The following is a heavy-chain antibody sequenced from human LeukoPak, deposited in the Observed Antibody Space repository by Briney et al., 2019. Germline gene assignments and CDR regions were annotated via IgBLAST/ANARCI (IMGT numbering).Heavy chain of an antibody. J-gene: IGHJ4*02. CDR3: ARDPGYYDSSGYCDY. V-gene: IGHV3-23*01. CDR1: GFTFSSYA. CDR2: ISISGGST. Sequence: GGSLRLSCAASGFTFSSYAMSWVRQAPGKGLEWVSAISISGGSTYYADSVKGRFTISRDNSKNTLYLQMNSLRAEDTAVYYCARDPGYYDSSGYCDYWGQGTLVTVSS. D-gene: IGHD3-22*01.